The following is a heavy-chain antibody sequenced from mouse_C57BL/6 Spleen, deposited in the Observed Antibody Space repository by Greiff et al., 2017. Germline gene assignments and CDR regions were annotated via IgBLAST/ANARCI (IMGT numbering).Heavy chain of an antibody. V-gene: IGHV1-82*01. CDR3: AREGNYVEAYLDY. CDR1: GYAFSSSW. Sequence: QVQLQQSGPELVKPGASVKISCKASGYAFSSSWMNWVKQRPGKGLEWIGRIYPGDGDTNYNGKFKGKATLTAYKSSSTAYMQLSSLTSEDSAVYFCAREGNYVEAYLDYWGQGTTLTVSS. D-gene: IGHD2-1*01. J-gene: IGHJ2*01. CDR2: IYPGDGDT.